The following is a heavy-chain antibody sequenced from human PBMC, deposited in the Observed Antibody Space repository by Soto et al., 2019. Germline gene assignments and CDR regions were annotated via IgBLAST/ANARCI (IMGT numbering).Heavy chain of an antibody. D-gene: IGHD3-10*01. CDR2: ISGDGGGT. Sequence: EVQLLESGGGLEQPGGSMRLSCAASGFTFSSYVRSWVRQAPGKGLEWVSAISGDGGGTWYADSVKGRFILSRDNSKNTVSLQMNSLRAEDTALYYCVKGSASVRPYYFDYWGQGTLVTVSS. CDR3: VKGSASVRPYYFDY. V-gene: IGHV3-23*01. CDR1: GFTFSSYV. J-gene: IGHJ4*02.